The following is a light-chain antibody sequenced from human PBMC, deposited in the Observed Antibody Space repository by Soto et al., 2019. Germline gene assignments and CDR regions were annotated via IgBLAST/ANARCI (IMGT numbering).Light chain of an antibody. CDR1: QSVSSY. V-gene: IGKV3-11*01. CDR2: DAS. J-gene: IGKJ1*01. Sequence: EIVLTQSPATLSLSPGERATLSCRASQSVSSYLAWYQQKPGQAPRLLIYDASNRATGIPARFSGSGSGTDFTLTIISLEPEDSAVYYCQQRSNWPPWTFGQGTKVEIK. CDR3: QQRSNWPPWT.